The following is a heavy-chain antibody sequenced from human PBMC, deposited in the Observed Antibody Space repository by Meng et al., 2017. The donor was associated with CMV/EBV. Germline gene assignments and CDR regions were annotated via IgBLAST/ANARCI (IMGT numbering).Heavy chain of an antibody. CDR1: FTRYY. CDR2: INPSGGST. V-gene: IGHV1-46*01. Sequence: FTRYYMHWVRQAPGQGLEWMGIINPSGGSTSYAQKFQGRVTMTRDTSTSTVYMELSSLRSEDTAVYYCARDSKRIAAAGKRLNWFDPWGQGTLVTVSS. CDR3: ARDSKRIAAAGKRLNWFDP. J-gene: IGHJ5*02. D-gene: IGHD6-13*01.